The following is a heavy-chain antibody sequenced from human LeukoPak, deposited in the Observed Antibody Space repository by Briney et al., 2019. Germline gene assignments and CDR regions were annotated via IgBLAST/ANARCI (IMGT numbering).Heavy chain of an antibody. CDR1: GGSFSDYY. J-gene: IGHJ4*02. V-gene: IGHV4-34*01. D-gene: IGHD1-1*01. CDR2: INHSGST. CDR3: ARGTLMATNYYFDY. Sequence: SETLSLTCAVYGGSFSDYYWSWIRQPPGKGLEWIGEINHSGSTNYNPSLKSRVTISVDASKNQFSLKLSSVTAADTAVYYCARGTLMATNYYFDYWGQGTLVTVSS.